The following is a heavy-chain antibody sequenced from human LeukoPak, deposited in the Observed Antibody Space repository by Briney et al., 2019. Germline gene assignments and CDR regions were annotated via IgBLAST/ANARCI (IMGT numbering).Heavy chain of an antibody. CDR2: IYNSGST. Sequence: SETLSLTCSVSGGSISSYYWSWIRQPPGKGLEWIGYIYNSGSTNYNPSLKSRVTISLDTSKNQFSLKLSSVTAADTAVYYCARGVVAAAGRTFDFWGQGTLVTVSS. V-gene: IGHV4-59*01. CDR1: GGSISSYY. D-gene: IGHD6-13*01. CDR3: ARGVVAAAGRTFDF. J-gene: IGHJ4*02.